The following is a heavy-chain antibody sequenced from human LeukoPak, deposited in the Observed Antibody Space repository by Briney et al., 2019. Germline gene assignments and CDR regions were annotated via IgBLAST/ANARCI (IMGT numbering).Heavy chain of an antibody. CDR3: ARLKALAGHRGAFDV. CDR2: VYYSGNT. J-gene: IGHJ3*01. CDR1: GVSMNYHFYY. V-gene: IGHV4-39*01. Sequence: SETLTLICTVSGVSMNYHFYYWDWLRQPPGKGLEWIGTVYYSGNTYYSPSLKSRVTISIDTSKNQFSLHLSSVNAADTAVYYCARLKALAGHRGAFDVWGQGALVTVSS. D-gene: IGHD6-19*01.